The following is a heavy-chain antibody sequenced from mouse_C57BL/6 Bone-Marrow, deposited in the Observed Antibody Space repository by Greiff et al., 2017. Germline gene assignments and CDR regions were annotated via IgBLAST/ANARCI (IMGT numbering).Heavy chain of an antibody. CDR3: VCAQFIRFAY. CDR1: GYTFTSYG. CDR2: IDPRSGNT. J-gene: IGHJ3*01. V-gene: IGHV1-81*01. Sequence: QVHVKQSGAELARPGASVKLSCKASGYTFTSYGIRWVKQRTRQGLEWIGEIDPRSGNTYYNEKFKGKATLTADKSSSTAYMGLRSLTSEDSAVXFCVCAQFIRFAYWGQGTLVTVSA. D-gene: IGHD1-1*01.